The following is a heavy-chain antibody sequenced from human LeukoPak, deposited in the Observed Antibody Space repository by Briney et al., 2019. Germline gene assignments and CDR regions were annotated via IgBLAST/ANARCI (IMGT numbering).Heavy chain of an antibody. V-gene: IGHV3-53*01. CDR1: GFTVSSNY. J-gene: IGHJ4*02. Sequence: PGGSLRLSCAASGFTVSSNYMSWVRQAPGKGLEWVLIIYSDGTTYYADSVKGRFTISRDISKNTLYLQMNSLRAEDTAVYYCARDDYYGSGSYSDWGQGTLVTVSS. CDR3: ARDDYYGSGSYSD. D-gene: IGHD3-10*01. CDR2: IYSDGTT.